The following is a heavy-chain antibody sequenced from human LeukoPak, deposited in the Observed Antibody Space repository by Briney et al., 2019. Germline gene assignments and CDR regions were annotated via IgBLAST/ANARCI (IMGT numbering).Heavy chain of an antibody. J-gene: IGHJ4*02. CDR3: AKPMEYYDSSGYYYSYFDY. Sequence: GGSLRLSCAASGFTFSSYGMHWVRQAPGKGLEWVAVIWYDGSNKYYADSVKGRFTISRDNSKNTLYLQMNSLRAEDTAVYYCAKPMEYYDSSGYYYSYFDYWGQGTLVTVSS. CDR2: IWYDGSNK. CDR1: GFTFSSYG. V-gene: IGHV3-33*06. D-gene: IGHD3-22*01.